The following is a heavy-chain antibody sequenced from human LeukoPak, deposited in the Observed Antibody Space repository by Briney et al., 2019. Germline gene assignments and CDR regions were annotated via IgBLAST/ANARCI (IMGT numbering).Heavy chain of an antibody. J-gene: IGHJ3*02. CDR3: ARSRYCSSTSCPDAFDI. Sequence: GGSLRLSCAASGLTFSSHSMNWVRQAPGKGLEWVSSISPSGNYIYYADSVEGRFTISRDNAKNSLYLQMNSLGAEDTAVYYCARSRYCSSTSCPDAFDIWGQGTMVTVSS. V-gene: IGHV3-21*01. CDR1: GLTFSSHS. D-gene: IGHD2-2*01. CDR2: ISPSGNYI.